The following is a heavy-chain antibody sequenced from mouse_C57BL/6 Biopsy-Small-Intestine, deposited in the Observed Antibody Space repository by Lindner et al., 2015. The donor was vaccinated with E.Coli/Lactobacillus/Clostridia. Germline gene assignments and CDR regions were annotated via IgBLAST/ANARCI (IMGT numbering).Heavy chain of an antibody. Sequence: SVKVSCKASGGNFSIYAVSWVRQAPGQGLECMGGIIPIFGTTTYLQKFQGRVTITADESTATAYMELSSLTSDDTAIYYCARGVGIPGWFDTWGQGTLVTVSS. CDR2: IIPIFGTT. J-gene: IGHJ4*01. CDR3: ARGVGIPGWFDT. D-gene: IGHD2-3*01. CDR1: GGNFSIYA. V-gene: IGHV1-81*01.